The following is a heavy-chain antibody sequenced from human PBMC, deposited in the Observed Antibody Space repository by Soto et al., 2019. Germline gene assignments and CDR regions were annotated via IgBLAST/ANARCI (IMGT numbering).Heavy chain of an antibody. CDR1: GFTFSNAW. D-gene: IGHD2-21*02. V-gene: IGHV3-15*07. J-gene: IGHJ4*02. CDR2: IKSKTDGGTT. Sequence: GGSLRLSCAASGFTFSNAWMNWVRQAPGKGLEWVGRIKSKTDGGTTDYAAPVKGRFTISRDDSKNTLYLQMNSLKTEDTAVYYCTTDSVVVVTAIFDYWGQGTLVTVSS. CDR3: TTDSVVVVTAIFDY.